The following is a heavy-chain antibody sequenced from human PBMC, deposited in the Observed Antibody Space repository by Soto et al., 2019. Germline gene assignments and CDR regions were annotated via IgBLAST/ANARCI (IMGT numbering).Heavy chain of an antibody. CDR2: INPNSGGT. CDR3: ARAYYDSSGLDV. V-gene: IGHV1-2*04. Sequence: ASVKVSWKAPGYTFTGYYMHWVRQAPGQGLEWMGWINPNSGGTNYAQKFQGWVTMTRDTSISTAYMELSRLRSDDTAVYYCARAYYDSSGLDVWGQGTTVTVSS. D-gene: IGHD3-22*01. CDR1: GYTFTGYY. J-gene: IGHJ6*02.